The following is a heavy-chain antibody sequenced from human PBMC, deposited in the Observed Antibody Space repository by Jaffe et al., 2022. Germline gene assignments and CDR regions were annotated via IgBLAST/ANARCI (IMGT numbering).Heavy chain of an antibody. CDR3: ASLNPGIAVAAVDYFDY. Sequence: EVQLVESGGGLVQPGGSLRLSCAASGFTFSSYEMNWVRQAPGKGLEWVSYISSSGSTIYYADSVKGRFTISRDNAKNSLYLQMNSLRAEDTAVYYCASLNPGIAVAAVDYFDYWGQGTLVTVSS. CDR1: GFTFSSYE. V-gene: IGHV3-48*03. CDR2: ISSSGSTI. D-gene: IGHD6-19*01. J-gene: IGHJ4*02.